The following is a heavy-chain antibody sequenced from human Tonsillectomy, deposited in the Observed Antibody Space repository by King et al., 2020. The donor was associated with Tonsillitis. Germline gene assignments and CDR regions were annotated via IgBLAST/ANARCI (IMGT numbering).Heavy chain of an antibody. CDR2: IVSNGGGK. CDR1: ESTFISYA. CDR3: VKDRASTGRAGAFDI. J-gene: IGHJ3*02. V-gene: IGHV3-64D*06. D-gene: IGHD1-26*01. Sequence: QLVQSGGGLVQPGGSLNLSCSASESTFISYAMHWARQPPGKGLEYVSAIVSNGGGKYYADSVKGRFTISRDNSKNTLFLQMSSLRPEDTAVYYCVKDRASTGRAGAFDIWGQGTMVTVSS.